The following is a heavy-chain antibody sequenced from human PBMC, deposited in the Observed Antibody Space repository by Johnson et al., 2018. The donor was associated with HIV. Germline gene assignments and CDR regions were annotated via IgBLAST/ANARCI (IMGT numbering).Heavy chain of an antibody. D-gene: IGHD3-10*01. Sequence: QVLLVESGGGVVQPGRSLRLSCAAYGFTFSSYAMHWVRQAPGKGLEWVAVISSDGNSEHYADSLKGRFTISRDNSKNTLYLQMNSLRAGDTAVYYCARTNGDYGSGRGSLFYFDIWGQGTMVTVSS. J-gene: IGHJ3*02. CDR2: ISSDGNSE. V-gene: IGHV3-30-3*01. CDR3: ARTNGDYGSGRGSLFYFDI. CDR1: GFTFSSYA.